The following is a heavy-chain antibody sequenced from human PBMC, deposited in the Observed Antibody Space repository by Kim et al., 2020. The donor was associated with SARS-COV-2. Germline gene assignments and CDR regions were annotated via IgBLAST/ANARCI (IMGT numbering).Heavy chain of an antibody. CDR3: AKDSDLWGYSGSYLDY. D-gene: IGHD1-26*01. CDR1: GFTFDDYA. CDR2: ISWNSGSI. V-gene: IGHV3-9*01. J-gene: IGHJ4*03. Sequence: GGSLRLSCAASGFTFDDYAMHWVRQAPGKGLEWVSGISWNSGSIGYADSVKGRFTISRDNAKNSLYLQMNSLRAEDTALYYCAKDSDLWGYSGSYLDYWG.